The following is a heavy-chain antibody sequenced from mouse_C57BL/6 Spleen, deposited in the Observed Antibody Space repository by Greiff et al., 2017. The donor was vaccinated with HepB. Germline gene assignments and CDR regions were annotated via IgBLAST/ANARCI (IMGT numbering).Heavy chain of an antibody. CDR3: ASDYGSSYYY. J-gene: IGHJ2*01. CDR1: GYTFTDYY. Sequence: EVQLQQSGPELVKPGASVKISCKASGYTFTDYYMNWVKQSHGKSLEWIGDINPNNGGTSYNQKFKGKATLTVDKSSSTAYMELRSLTSEDSAVYYCASDYGSSYYYWGQGTTLTVSS. V-gene: IGHV1-26*01. D-gene: IGHD1-1*01. CDR2: INPNNGGT.